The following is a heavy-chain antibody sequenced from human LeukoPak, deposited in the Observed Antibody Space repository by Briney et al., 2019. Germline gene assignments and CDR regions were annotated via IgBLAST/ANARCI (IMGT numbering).Heavy chain of an antibody. D-gene: IGHD6-19*01. CDR2: INPSGGST. CDR1: GYTFTTYY. J-gene: IGHJ4*02. CDR3: ARESRGIAVAGTFGY. Sequence: GASVRVSSTPSGYTFTTYYMHWVRPAPGQGLEWMGIINPSGGSTSYAQKFQGRVTMTRDTSTSTVYMELSSLRSEDTAVYYCARESRGIAVAGTFGYWGQGTLVTVSS. V-gene: IGHV1-46*01.